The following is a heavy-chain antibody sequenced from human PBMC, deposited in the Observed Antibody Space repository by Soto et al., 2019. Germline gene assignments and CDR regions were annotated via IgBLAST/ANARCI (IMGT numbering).Heavy chain of an antibody. CDR1: GFTFSNAW. CDR2: IKSKTDGGTT. J-gene: IGHJ4*02. CDR3: TTAYYYDSSGYYYFDY. D-gene: IGHD3-22*01. V-gene: IGHV3-15*01. Sequence: LRLSCAASGFTFSNAWMSWVHQAPGKGLEWVGRIKSKTDGGTTDYAAPVKGRFTISRDDSKNTLYLQMNSLKTEDTAVYYCTTAYYYDSSGYYYFDYWGQGTLVTVSS.